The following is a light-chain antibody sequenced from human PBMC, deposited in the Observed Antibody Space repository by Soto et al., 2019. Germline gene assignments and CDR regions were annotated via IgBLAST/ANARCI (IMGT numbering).Light chain of an antibody. CDR2: LNIDGRH. Sequence: QSVLTQSPSASASLGASVKLTCTLSSGHSNYAIAWHQQQPEKGPRYLMKLNIDGRHSKGDGIPDRCSVSSSGAERYLTISCLQSEDESDHSGQTWYKGISVVFGVGTKLTVL. J-gene: IGLJ2*01. V-gene: IGLV4-69*01. CDR3: QTWYKGISVV. CDR1: SGHSNYA.